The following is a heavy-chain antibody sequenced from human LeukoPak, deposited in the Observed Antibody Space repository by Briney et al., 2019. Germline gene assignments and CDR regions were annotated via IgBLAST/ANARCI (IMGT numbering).Heavy chain of an antibody. V-gene: IGHV1-18*01. CDR1: GYTFTNFG. D-gene: IGHD5-18*01. CDR2: ISGYNGNT. Sequence: ASVKVSCKASGYTFTNFGISWVRQAPGQGLEWMGWISGYNGNTNYAQKFQGRVTMTTDTSTSTAYMELRSLRSDDTVVYYCARDSRSEYSYGFMDVWGKGTTVTVSS. J-gene: IGHJ6*03. CDR3: ARDSRSEYSYGFMDV.